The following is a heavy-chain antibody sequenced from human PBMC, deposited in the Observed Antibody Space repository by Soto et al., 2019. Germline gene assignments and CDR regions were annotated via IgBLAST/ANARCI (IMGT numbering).Heavy chain of an antibody. Sequence: GESLKISCKGSGYSFTSYWIGWVRQMPGKGLEWMGIIYPGDSDTRYSPSFQGQVTISADKSISTAYLQWSSLKASDTAMYYCARHDSSGFYYYYGMDVWGQGTTVTVSS. CDR3: ARHDSSGFYYYYGMDV. CDR2: IYPGDSDT. CDR1: GYSFTSYW. V-gene: IGHV5-51*01. J-gene: IGHJ6*02. D-gene: IGHD6-19*01.